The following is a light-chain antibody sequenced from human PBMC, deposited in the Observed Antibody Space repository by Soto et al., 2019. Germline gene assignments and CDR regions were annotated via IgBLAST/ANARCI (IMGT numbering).Light chain of an antibody. CDR2: DES. Sequence: EIVLTQSPGTLSLSPGERATLSCRASQSVSSSYLAWYQQKPGQAPRLLIYDESRRATGIPDRFSGSGSGTDFTLTISRLEPEDFAVYYCQQYGSSPGYTFGLGTKLEIK. V-gene: IGKV3-20*01. CDR1: QSVSSSY. CDR3: QQYGSSPGYT. J-gene: IGKJ2*01.